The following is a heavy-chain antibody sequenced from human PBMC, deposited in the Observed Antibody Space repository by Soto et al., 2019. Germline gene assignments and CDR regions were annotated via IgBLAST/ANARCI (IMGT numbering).Heavy chain of an antibody. J-gene: IGHJ4*02. Sequence: EVQLVESGGGLVKPGGSLRLSCAASGFTFSDAWMMWVRQAPGKGLEWVGRIKSRTDGGTTDYAPAVEGRFTISRDDSRDTLYLQMNSLKPEDSALYYCLRGRLSGDYNAYWGQGTLVTVSS. V-gene: IGHV3-15*07. CDR1: GFTFSDAW. CDR2: IKSRTDGGTT. D-gene: IGHD1-26*01. CDR3: LRGRLSGDYNAY.